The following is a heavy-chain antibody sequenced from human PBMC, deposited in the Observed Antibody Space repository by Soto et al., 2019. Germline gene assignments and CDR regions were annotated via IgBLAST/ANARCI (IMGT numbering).Heavy chain of an antibody. CDR1: GYTFTSYG. CDR3: ARLRNIAAAALNWFDP. J-gene: IGHJ5*02. Sequence: ASVKVSCKASGYTFTSYGISWVRQAPGQGLEWMGWISAYNGNTNYAQKLQGRVTMTTDTSTSTAYMELRSLRSDDTAVYYCARLRNIAAAALNWFDPRGQGTLVTVSS. CDR2: ISAYNGNT. D-gene: IGHD6-13*01. V-gene: IGHV1-18*01.